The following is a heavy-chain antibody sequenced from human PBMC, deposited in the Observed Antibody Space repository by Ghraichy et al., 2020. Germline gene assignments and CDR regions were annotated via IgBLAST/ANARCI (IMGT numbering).Heavy chain of an antibody. D-gene: IGHD3-10*01. V-gene: IGHV3-11*01. CDR3: ASGVWFGELTPYPYYYGMDV. CDR1: GFTFSDYY. Sequence: GGSLRLSCAASGFTFSDYYMSWIRQAPGKGLEWVSYISSSGSTIYYADSVKGRFTISRDNAKNSLYLQMNSLRAEDTAVYYCASGVWFGELTPYPYYYGMDVWGQGTTVTVSS. CDR2: ISSSGSTI. J-gene: IGHJ6*02.